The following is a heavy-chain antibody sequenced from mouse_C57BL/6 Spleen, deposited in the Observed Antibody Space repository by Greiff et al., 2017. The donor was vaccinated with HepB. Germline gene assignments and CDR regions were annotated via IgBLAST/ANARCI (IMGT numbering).Heavy chain of an antibody. CDR3: ARSSFITTVVAPFDY. CDR2: INPGSGGT. V-gene: IGHV1-54*01. CDR1: GYAFTNYL. Sequence: VQLQQSGAELVRPGPSVKVSCKASGYAFTNYLIEWVKQRPGQGLEWIGVINPGSGGTNYNEKFKGKATLTADKSSSTAYMQLSSLTSEDSAVYFCARSSFITTVVAPFDYWGQGTTLTVSS. J-gene: IGHJ2*01. D-gene: IGHD1-1*01.